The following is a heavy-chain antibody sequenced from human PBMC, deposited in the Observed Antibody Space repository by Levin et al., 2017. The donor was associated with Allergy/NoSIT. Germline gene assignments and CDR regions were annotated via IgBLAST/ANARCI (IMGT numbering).Heavy chain of an antibody. Sequence: GGSLRLSCAASGFTFDDYAMHWVRQAPGKGLEWVSGISWNSNNICYADSVKGRFTISRDNAKNSLYLQLNSLRVEDTAFYYCAKDARVAMAHAMDVWGQGTTVTVSS. J-gene: IGHJ6*02. CDR3: AKDARVAMAHAMDV. CDR2: ISWNSNNI. CDR1: GFTFDDYA. D-gene: IGHD5-24*01. V-gene: IGHV3-9*01.